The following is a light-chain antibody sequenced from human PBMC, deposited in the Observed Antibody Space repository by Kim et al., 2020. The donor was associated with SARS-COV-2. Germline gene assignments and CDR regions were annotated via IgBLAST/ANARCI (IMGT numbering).Light chain of an antibody. J-gene: IGKJ3*01. V-gene: IGKV1-39*01. Sequence: DIQMTQSPSSLSASVGDRVTITCRTTQSISSHLNWYQQKPGRAPKLLISAASTLQGGVPSRFSGSGSETDFTRTISSLQPDDFATYVCQQSYITPFTFGPGTKVDIK. CDR1: QSISSH. CDR2: AAS. CDR3: QQSYITPFT.